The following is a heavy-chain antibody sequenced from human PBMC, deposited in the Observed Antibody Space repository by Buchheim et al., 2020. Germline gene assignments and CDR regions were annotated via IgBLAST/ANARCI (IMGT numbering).Heavy chain of an antibody. CDR2: ISGSGGST. Sequence: EVQLLESGGGLVQPGGSLRLSCAASGFTFSSYAMSWVRQAPGKGLEWVSAISGSGGSTYYADSVTGRFPISRDNSKNTMDLQMNSLRAEDTAVYYCAKIPYGSGSYYNGDFDYWGQGTL. D-gene: IGHD3-10*01. J-gene: IGHJ4*02. CDR1: GFTFSSYA. V-gene: IGHV3-23*01. CDR3: AKIPYGSGSYYNGDFDY.